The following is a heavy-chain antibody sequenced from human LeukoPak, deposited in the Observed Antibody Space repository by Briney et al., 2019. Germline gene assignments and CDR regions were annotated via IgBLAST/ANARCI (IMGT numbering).Heavy chain of an antibody. Sequence: GGSLRLSCAASGFTFSTYSMNWVRQAPGKGLEWISYIGGTHDTIIYADSVKGRFTISRDNAKNSLFLQMNSLRAEDTAVYYCARDRDYGFTYWGQGTLVTVYS. CDR1: GFTFSTYS. J-gene: IGHJ4*02. D-gene: IGHD4-17*01. CDR2: IGGTHDTI. CDR3: ARDRDYGFTY. V-gene: IGHV3-48*01.